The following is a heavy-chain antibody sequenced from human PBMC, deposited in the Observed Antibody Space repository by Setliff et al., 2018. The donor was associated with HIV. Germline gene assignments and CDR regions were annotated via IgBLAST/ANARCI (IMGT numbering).Heavy chain of an antibody. D-gene: IGHD3-16*01. CDR3: ARSSYYDVNSPFDY. CDR1: GGTFSSYA. J-gene: IGHJ4*02. V-gene: IGHV1-69*06. Sequence: ASVKVSCKASGGTFSSYAISWVRQAPGQGLEWMGGITPIFGTANYAQKFQGRVTITADKSTSTAYMELNSLRSEDTAVYYCARSSYYDVNSPFDYWGQGTRVTVSS. CDR2: ITPIFGTA.